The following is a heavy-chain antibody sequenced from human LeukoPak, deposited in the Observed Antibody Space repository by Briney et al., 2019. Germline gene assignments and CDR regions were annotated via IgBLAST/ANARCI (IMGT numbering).Heavy chain of an antibody. D-gene: IGHD6-19*01. J-gene: IGHJ6*02. CDR2: IYYSGST. V-gene: IGHV4-61*08. CDR1: GGSISSGGYY. CDR3: ARDLGRYARRVAGNVYYYYYGMDV. Sequence: PSETLSLTCTVSGGSISSGGYYWSWIRQHPGKGLEWIGYIYYSGSTNYNPSLKSRVTISVDTSKNQFSLKLSSVTAADTAVYYCARDLGRYARRVAGNVYYYYYGMDVWGQGTTVTVSS.